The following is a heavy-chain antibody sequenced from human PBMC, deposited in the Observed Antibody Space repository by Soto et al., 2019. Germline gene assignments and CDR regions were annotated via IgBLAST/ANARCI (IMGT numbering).Heavy chain of an antibody. CDR3: TTGSTSTKNY. D-gene: IGHD6-6*01. J-gene: IGHJ4*02. CDR1: GFTFSNAW. CDR2: IKSKTDGGTT. Sequence: GGSLRLCCAASGFTFSNAWLSWVRQAPGKGLEWVGRIKSKTDGGTTDYTAPVKGRFIISRDDSKNTLYLQMNSLKTEDTAVYYCTTGSTSTKNYWGQGALVTVSS. V-gene: IGHV3-15*01.